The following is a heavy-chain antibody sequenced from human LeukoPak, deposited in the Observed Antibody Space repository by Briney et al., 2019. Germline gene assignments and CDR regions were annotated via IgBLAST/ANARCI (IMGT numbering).Heavy chain of an antibody. D-gene: IGHD3-3*01. Sequence: PGGSLRLSYAASGFTVSSNYMSWVRQAPGKGLEWVSIIYTGGSTYYADSVKGRFTISRDSSKNTLYLQMNSLRAEDTAVYYCARHDWFDPWGQGTLVTVSS. CDR3: ARHDWFDP. J-gene: IGHJ5*02. CDR2: IYTGGST. CDR1: GFTVSSNY. V-gene: IGHV3-53*01.